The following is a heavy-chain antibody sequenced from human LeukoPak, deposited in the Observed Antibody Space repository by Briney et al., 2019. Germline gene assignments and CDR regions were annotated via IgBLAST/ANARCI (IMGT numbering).Heavy chain of an antibody. CDR2: IYNGGNT. CDR3: AKDFARAR. CDR1: GFTVSSNY. D-gene: IGHD3-3*01. Sequence: GGSLRLSCAASGFTVSSNYMGWVRQAPGKGLEWVSIIYNGGNTNYADSVKGRFTISRDNSKNTLYLQMNSLRAEDTAVYYCAKDFARARWGQGTLVTVSA. J-gene: IGHJ4*02. V-gene: IGHV3-53*01.